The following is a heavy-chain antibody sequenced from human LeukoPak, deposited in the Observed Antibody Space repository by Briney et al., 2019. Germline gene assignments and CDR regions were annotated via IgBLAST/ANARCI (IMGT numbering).Heavy chain of an antibody. V-gene: IGHV3-7*01. CDR3: ARANTYYDFWSGYYPQDAFDI. Sequence: PGGSLRLSCAASGFTFSSYWMSWVRQAPGKGLEWVANIKQDGSGKYYVDSVKGRFTISRDNAKNSLYLQMNSLRAEDTAVYYCARANTYYDFWSGYYPQDAFDIWGQGTMVTVSS. CDR2: IKQDGSGK. CDR1: GFTFSSYW. J-gene: IGHJ3*02. D-gene: IGHD3-3*01.